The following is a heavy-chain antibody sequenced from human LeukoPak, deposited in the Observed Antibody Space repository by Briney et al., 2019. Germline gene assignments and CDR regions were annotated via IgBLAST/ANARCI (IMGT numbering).Heavy chain of an antibody. J-gene: IGHJ4*02. CDR3: ARVTGVWGSYRYTLDY. Sequence: ASVKVSCKASGYTFTSYYMHWVRQAPGQGLEWMGIINPSGGSTSYEQKFQGRVTMTRDTSTSTVYMELSSLRSEDTAVYYCARVTGVWGSYRYTLDYWGQGTLVTVSS. CDR1: GYTFTSYY. V-gene: IGHV1-46*01. D-gene: IGHD3-16*02. CDR2: INPSGGST.